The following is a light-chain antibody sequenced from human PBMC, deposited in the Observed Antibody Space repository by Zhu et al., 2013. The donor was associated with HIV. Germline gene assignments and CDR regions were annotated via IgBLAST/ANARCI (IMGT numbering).Light chain of an antibody. CDR3: LQSNSYPRT. V-gene: IGKV1-17*01. CDR1: QGISNH. CDR2: LAS. Sequence: DIQMTQSPSSLSASVGDRVTITCRASQGISNHLGWYQQKPGKAPKRLIYLASTLQSGSHQDSAAVDLGQISLFTISSLQPEDFATYYCLQSNSYPRTFGQGTRLEIK. J-gene: IGKJ2*02.